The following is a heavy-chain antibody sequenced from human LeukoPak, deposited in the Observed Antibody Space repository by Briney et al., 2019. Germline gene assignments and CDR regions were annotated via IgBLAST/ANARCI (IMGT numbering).Heavy chain of an antibody. V-gene: IGHV3-23*01. CDR3: AKDSRYGYRWDYDY. CDR1: GFTFSSYG. J-gene: IGHJ4*02. Sequence: PGGSLRLSCAASGFTFSSYGMSWVRQAPGKGLDWVSTISGSGAITYYADSVKGRFTISRDNSKNTLYLQMNSLRAEDTAVCYCAKDSRYGYRWDYDYWGQGTLVTVSS. D-gene: IGHD5-18*01. CDR2: ISGSGAIT.